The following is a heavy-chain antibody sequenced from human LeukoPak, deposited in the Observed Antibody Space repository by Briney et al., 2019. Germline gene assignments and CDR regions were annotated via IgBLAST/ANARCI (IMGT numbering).Heavy chain of an antibody. Sequence: GGSLRLSCVASGFTFSNYAMSWVRQAPGKGLEWVSGIVNSGGSTYYADSVKGRLTISRDNSKKTVYLQMSSLRGDGTAVYYCAKDRAGYSYGMFDSWGQGTLVTVSS. V-gene: IGHV3-23*01. D-gene: IGHD5-18*01. CDR3: AKDRAGYSYGMFDS. J-gene: IGHJ4*02. CDR2: IVNSGGST. CDR1: GFTFSNYA.